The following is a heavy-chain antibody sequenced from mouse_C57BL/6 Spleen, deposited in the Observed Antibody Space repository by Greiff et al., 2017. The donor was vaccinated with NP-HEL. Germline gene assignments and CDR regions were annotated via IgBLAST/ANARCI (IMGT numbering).Heavy chain of an antibody. CDR2: IYPRSGNT. CDR3: ARWYGSSLGYFDV. J-gene: IGHJ1*03. Sequence: QVQLQQSGAELARPGASVKLSCKASGYTFTSYGISWVKQRTGQGLEWIGEIYPRSGNTYYNEKFKGKATLTADKSSSTAYMELRSLTSEDSAVLFCARWYGSSLGYFDVWGTGTTVTVSS. V-gene: IGHV1-81*01. D-gene: IGHD1-1*01. CDR1: GYTFTSYG.